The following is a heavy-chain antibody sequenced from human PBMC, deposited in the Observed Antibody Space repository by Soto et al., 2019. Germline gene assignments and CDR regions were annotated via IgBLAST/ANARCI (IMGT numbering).Heavy chain of an antibody. V-gene: IGHV4-39*01. CDR2: IYYSGST. D-gene: IGHD3-3*01. CDR1: GGSISSSGYY. J-gene: IGHJ5*02. Sequence: SETLSLTCTVSGGSISSSGYYWGWIRQPPGKGLEWIGSIYYSGSTYYNPSLKSRVTISVDTSKNQFSLKLSSVTAADTAVYYCATAPQLRFLEWLTYPDWFDPWGQGTLVTVSS. CDR3: ATAPQLRFLEWLTYPDWFDP.